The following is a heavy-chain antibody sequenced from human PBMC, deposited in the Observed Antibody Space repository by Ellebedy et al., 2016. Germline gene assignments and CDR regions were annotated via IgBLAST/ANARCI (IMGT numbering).Heavy chain of an antibody. V-gene: IGHV3-49*03. CDR1: GFTFSSYS. CDR3: TRDPQYYDYVWGSYRSYYFDY. J-gene: IGHJ4*02. CDR2: IRSKAYGGTT. Sequence: GESLKISCAASGFTFSSYSMNWFRQAPGKGLEWVGFIRSKAYGGTTEYAASVKGRFTISRDDSKSIAYLQMNSLKTEDTAVYYCTRDPQYYDYVWGSYRSYYFDYWGQGTLVTVSS. D-gene: IGHD3-16*02.